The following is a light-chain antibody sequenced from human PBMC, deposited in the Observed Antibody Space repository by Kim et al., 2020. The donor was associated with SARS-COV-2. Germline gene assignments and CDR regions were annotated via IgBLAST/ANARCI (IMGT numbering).Light chain of an antibody. Sequence: GQSVTISCTVTSSDVGGYKYVSWYQQHPGKAPKLMIYEVSKRPSGVPDRFSGSKSGNTASLTVSGLQAEDEADYYCSSYAGSNNLVFGGGTQLTVL. CDR3: SSYAGSNNLV. J-gene: IGLJ3*02. V-gene: IGLV2-8*01. CDR2: EVS. CDR1: SSDVGGYKY.